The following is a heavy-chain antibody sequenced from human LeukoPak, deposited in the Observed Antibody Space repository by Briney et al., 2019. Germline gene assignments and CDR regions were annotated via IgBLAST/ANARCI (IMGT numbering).Heavy chain of an antibody. V-gene: IGHV4-59*08. D-gene: IGHD2-8*02. J-gene: IGHJ4*02. CDR1: GGSIRSYY. Sequence: PSETLSLTCAVSGGSIRSYYWSWIRQPPGKGLEWLGYKYYSGSTNYNPSLKSRVTISEDTSKNHFSLKLSSVTAADTAVYYCARDLVLGPTYFDYWGQGTLVTVSS. CDR2: KYYSGST. CDR3: ARDLVLGPTYFDY.